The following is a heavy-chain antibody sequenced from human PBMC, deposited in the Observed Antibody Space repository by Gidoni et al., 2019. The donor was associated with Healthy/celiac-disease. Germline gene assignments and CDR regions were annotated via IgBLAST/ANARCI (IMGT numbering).Heavy chain of an antibody. Sequence: SSGMHWVRQAPGKGLEWVAVIWYDGSNKYYADSVKGRFTISRDNSKNTLYLQMNSLRAEDTAVYYCAREIVVVPAAPGYGMDVWGQGTTVTVSS. CDR1: SSG. CDR2: IWYDGSNK. J-gene: IGHJ6*02. D-gene: IGHD2-2*01. V-gene: IGHV3-33*01. CDR3: AREIVVVPAAPGYGMDV.